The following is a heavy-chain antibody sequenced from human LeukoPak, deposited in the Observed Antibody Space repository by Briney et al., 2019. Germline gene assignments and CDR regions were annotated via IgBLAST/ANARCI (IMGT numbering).Heavy chain of an antibody. J-gene: IGHJ4*02. V-gene: IGHV3-21*04. CDR1: GFTFSSYS. Sequence: GGSLRLSCAASGFTFSSYSMNWVRQAPGKGLEWVSSISSSSSYIYYADSVKGRFTISRDNARNSLYLQMHSLRADDTAIYYCASGEWLARLFDYWGQGILVTVSS. CDR3: ASGEWLARLFDY. CDR2: ISSSSSYI. D-gene: IGHD6-19*01.